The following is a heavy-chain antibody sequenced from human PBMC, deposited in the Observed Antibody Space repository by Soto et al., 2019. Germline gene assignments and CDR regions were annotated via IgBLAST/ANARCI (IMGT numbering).Heavy chain of an antibody. CDR2: MNPNSGDT. J-gene: IGHJ6*03. V-gene: IGHV1-8*01. D-gene: IGHD3-10*01. CDR3: ARGLKFTTPLVRGVNPYYYYYMDV. Sequence: QVQLVQSGAEVKKPGASVKVSCKASGYTFSSYDINWVRQATGQGLEWMGWMNPNSGDTNYPQKFQGRVTMTRNTSIAPAYKELSSLRSEDTAVYYCARGLKFTTPLVRGVNPYYYYYMDVWGEGTTVTVSS. CDR1: GYTFSSYD.